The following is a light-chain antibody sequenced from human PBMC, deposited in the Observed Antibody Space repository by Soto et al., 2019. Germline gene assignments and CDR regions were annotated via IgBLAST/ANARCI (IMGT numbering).Light chain of an antibody. Sequence: QSALTQPASVSGSPGQSINISGTGTDRDIGGYNYVSWYQHHPGKVPKLMIHDVSLRPSGVSSRFSGSKSGNTASLTISGLQTEDEADYFCSSYTSSGTVLFAGGTKLTVL. V-gene: IGLV2-14*03. CDR1: DRDIGGYNY. J-gene: IGLJ2*01. CDR3: SSYTSSGTVL. CDR2: DVS.